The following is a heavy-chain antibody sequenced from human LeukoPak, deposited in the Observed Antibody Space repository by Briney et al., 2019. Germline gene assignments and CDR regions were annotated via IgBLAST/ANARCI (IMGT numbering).Heavy chain of an antibody. CDR3: ARSRRGKYCSSTSCRNNWFDP. V-gene: IGHV1-2*02. CDR1: GYTFTGYY. Sequence: ASVKVSCKASGYTFTGYYMHWVRQAPGQGLEWMGWINPNSGGTNYAQKFQGRVTMTRDTSISTAYMELSRLRSDDTAVYYCARSRRGKYCSSTSCRNNWFDPWGQGTLVTVSS. CDR2: INPNSGGT. J-gene: IGHJ5*02. D-gene: IGHD2-2*01.